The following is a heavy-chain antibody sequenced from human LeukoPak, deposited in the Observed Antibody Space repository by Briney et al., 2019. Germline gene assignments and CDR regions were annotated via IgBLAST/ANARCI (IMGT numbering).Heavy chain of an antibody. CDR3: ARGGYYDSSGF. D-gene: IGHD3-22*01. CDR1: GFTLSSYW. CDR2: IKQDGSEK. V-gene: IGHV3-7*03. Sequence: PGGSLRLSCAVSGFTLSSYWMSWVRQAPGKGLEWVANIKQDGSEKYYVDSVKGRFTISRDNAKNSLYLQMNSLRAEDTAVYYCARGGYYDSSGFWGQGTLVTVSS. J-gene: IGHJ4*02.